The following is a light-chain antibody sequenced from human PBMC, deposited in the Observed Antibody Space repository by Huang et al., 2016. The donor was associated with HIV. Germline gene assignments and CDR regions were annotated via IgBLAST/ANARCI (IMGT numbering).Light chain of an antibody. CDR1: QSISTN. J-gene: IGKJ1*01. CDR3: QQYNNWPSTWT. CDR2: GAS. V-gene: IGKV3-15*01. Sequence: EIVMTQSPATLSVSPGEGATLSCRASQSISTNLAWYQQKPGQAPRLLVYGASTRATGSPARFSGSGSGTEFTLTIGRLQSEDFASYFCQQYNNWPSTWTFGQGTKVEI.